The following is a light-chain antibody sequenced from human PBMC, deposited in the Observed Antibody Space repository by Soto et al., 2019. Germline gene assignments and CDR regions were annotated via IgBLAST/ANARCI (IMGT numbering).Light chain of an antibody. V-gene: IGLV2-8*01. CDR1: SSDVGGYKY. J-gene: IGLJ1*01. CDR2: AVS. CDR3: SSYAGSNNYV. Sequence: QSALTQPPSASGSPGQSVTISCTGTSSDVGGYKYVSWYQQYPGKAPKLMIYAVSKRPSGVPDRFSASKSGNTASPTVSRLQAEAEADYSCSSYAGSNNYVFGTGTKVTVL.